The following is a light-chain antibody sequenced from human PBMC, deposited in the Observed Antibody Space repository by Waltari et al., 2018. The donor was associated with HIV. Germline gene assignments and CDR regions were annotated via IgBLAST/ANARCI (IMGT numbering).Light chain of an antibody. CDR2: DVY. V-gene: IGLV2-11*02. J-gene: IGLJ3*02. CDR1: SSDVGGYNY. CDR3: CSYANSYTV. Sequence: QSALTQTRSVSGYTGQSVTIYCTGTSSDVGGYNYVSWYHCHPGKAPKPILYDVYKRPPVFPELFSGSKSANTASLIISWLQADDEADYYCCSYANSYTVFCGGTKVTVL.